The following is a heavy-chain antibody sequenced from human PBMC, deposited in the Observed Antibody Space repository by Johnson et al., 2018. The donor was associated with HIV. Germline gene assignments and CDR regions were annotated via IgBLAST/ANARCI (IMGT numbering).Heavy chain of an antibody. J-gene: IGHJ3*02. CDR2: MSSDGFNK. Sequence: QVQLVESGGGVVQPGRSLRLSCAASGFTFSNYAVHWVRQAPGKGLEWVAVMSSDGFNKYYADSVKGRFTISRDNSKNTLYLQMNSLRAEDTAVYYCAKGMGELLRIDAFDIWGQGTMVTVSS. V-gene: IGHV3-30-3*01. CDR1: GFTFSNYA. CDR3: AKGMGELLRIDAFDI. D-gene: IGHD1-26*01.